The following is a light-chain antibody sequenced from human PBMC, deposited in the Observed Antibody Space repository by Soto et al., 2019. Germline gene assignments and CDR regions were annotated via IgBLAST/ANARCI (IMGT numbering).Light chain of an antibody. V-gene: IGKV3-20*01. CDR1: QSVSNDF. J-gene: IGKJ1*01. Sequence: EIVLTQSPCILALSPGERATLSCGASQSVSNDFLAWYQQKPGQAPRLLIYGASTRATDVPDRFSGSGAGADFTLSISRLETADFAVYYCQQYGSSPPRTFGQGTKVDI. CDR2: GAS. CDR3: QQYGSSPPRT.